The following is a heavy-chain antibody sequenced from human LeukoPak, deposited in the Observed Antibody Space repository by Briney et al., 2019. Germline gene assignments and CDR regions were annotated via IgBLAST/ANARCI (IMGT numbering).Heavy chain of an antibody. CDR2: IRNDGTDK. CDR1: GFTFRNYG. CDR3: AKAEEGYCSGGSCYSLNY. J-gene: IGHJ4*02. Sequence: GGSLRLSCAASGFTFRNYGMHWVRQAPGKGLHWVAFIRNDGTDKYYTDAVKGRFTISRDNSKNTPYLQMNSLRTEDTAVYYCAKAEEGYCSGGSCYSLNYWGQGALVTVSS. V-gene: IGHV3-30*02. D-gene: IGHD2-15*01.